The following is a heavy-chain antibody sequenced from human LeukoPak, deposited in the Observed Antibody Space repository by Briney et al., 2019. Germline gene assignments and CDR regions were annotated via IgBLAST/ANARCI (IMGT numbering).Heavy chain of an antibody. CDR3: ARVHSGSPVGYYYYYMDV. J-gene: IGHJ6*03. D-gene: IGHD1-26*01. V-gene: IGHV1-69*02. CDR2: IIPILGIA. CDR1: GGTFSSYT. Sequence: ASVKVSCKASGGTFSSYTISWVRQAPGQGLEWMGRIIPILGIANYAQKFQGRVTITADKSTSTAYMELSSLRSEDTAVYYCARVHSGSPVGYYYYYMDVWGKGTTVTVSS.